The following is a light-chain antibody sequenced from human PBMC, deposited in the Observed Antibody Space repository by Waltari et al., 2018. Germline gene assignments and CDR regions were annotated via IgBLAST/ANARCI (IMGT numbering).Light chain of an antibody. CDR1: SSDVGGYNY. Sequence: QSALTQPASVSGSPGPSITISCTGTSSDVGGYNYVSLYQQHPGKAPKLMIYDVSNRPSGVSNRFSGSKSGNTASLTISGLQAEDEADYYCSSYTSSSTLWVFGGGTKLTVL. CDR2: DVS. V-gene: IGLV2-14*03. CDR3: SSYTSSSTLWV. J-gene: IGLJ3*02.